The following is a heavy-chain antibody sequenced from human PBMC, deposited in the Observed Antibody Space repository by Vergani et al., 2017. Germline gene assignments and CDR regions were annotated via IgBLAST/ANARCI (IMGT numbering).Heavy chain of an antibody. CDR1: GFTFSNYG. CDR3: AKDDGAGSYSPYYFDY. CDR2: ISYDGSNQ. Sequence: QVQLVESGGGVVQPGRSLRLSCAASGFTFSNYGMHWVRQAPGKGLEWVAVISYDGSNQHYADSVKGRFTISRDNSKNTLYLQMNSLRAEDTAVYFCAKDDGAGSYSPYYFDYWGQGTLVTVSS. J-gene: IGHJ4*02. V-gene: IGHV3-30*18. D-gene: IGHD3-10*01.